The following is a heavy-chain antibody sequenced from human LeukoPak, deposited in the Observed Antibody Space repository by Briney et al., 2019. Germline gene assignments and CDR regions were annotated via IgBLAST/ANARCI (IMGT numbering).Heavy chain of an antibody. CDR3: AKVKAGTIVWYGRWAIGLFDY. CDR1: GFNFDAYA. Sequence: GGSLRLSCAASGFNFDAYAMHWVRQAPGKGLQWISLISADGGSTYYADSVKGRFTISRDNSKNSLYLQMNSLTTEDTAFYYCAKVKAGTIVWYGRWAIGLFDYWGQGTLLTVSS. D-gene: IGHD6-13*01. CDR2: ISADGGST. J-gene: IGHJ4*02. V-gene: IGHV3-43*02.